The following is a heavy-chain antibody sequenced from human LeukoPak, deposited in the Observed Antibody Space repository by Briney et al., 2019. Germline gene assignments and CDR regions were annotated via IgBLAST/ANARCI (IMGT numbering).Heavy chain of an antibody. CDR2: ISASGGST. D-gene: IGHD6-13*01. CDR1: GFTFSRHA. Sequence: PGGSLRLSCAASGFTFSRHAMDWVRQAPGKGLEWVSGISASGGSTYYADSVKGRFTISRDNSKNTLYVQMNSLRAEDTAVYYCANPQSAGDYWGQGTLVTVSS. CDR3: ANPQSAGDY. V-gene: IGHV3-23*01. J-gene: IGHJ4*02.